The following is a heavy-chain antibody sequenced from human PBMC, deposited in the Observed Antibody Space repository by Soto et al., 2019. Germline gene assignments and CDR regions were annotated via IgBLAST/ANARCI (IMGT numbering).Heavy chain of an antibody. V-gene: IGHV3-9*01. J-gene: IGHJ6*02. CDR3: EKSTGGTANGMDV. CDR2: ISWNSGTI. Sequence: EVQLVESGGGLVQPGRSLRLSCAASGFTFDNYAMYWVRQAPGKGLEWVSGISWNSGTIGYADSVKGRFTISRDNAKNSLYLQMNSLRAEDTALYYCEKSTGGTANGMDVWGQGTTVTVSS. CDR1: GFTFDNYA. D-gene: IGHD2-8*02.